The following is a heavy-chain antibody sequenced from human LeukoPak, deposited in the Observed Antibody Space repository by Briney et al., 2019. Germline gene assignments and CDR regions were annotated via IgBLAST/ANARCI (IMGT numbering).Heavy chain of an antibody. J-gene: IGHJ3*02. D-gene: IGHD1-26*01. CDR3: ATTRPWELATFDAFDI. CDR1: GYTFTGYY. Sequence: GASVKVSCKTSGYTFTGYYVHWVRQAPGQGLEWMGWVIPNSGGTNYAQKFQGRVTMTRDTSINTAYMELFRLRSDDTAMYYCATTRPWELATFDAFDIWGQGTMVTVSS. CDR2: VIPNSGGT. V-gene: IGHV1-2*02.